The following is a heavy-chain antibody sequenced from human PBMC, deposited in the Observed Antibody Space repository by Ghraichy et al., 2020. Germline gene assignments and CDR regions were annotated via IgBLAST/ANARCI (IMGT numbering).Heavy chain of an antibody. CDR2: TYYRSKWYN. CDR3: ARGSWSVAWF. V-gene: IGHV6-1*01. Sequence: SQTLSLTCVISGDSLSSNSASWSWIRQSPSRGLEWLGRTYYRSKWYNEYSLTVKSRISINPDTSKNQFSLQLNSVTPEDTAVYYCARGSWSVAWFWGQGTLVTVSS. CDR1: GDSLSSNSAS. J-gene: IGHJ4*02. D-gene: IGHD3-3*01.